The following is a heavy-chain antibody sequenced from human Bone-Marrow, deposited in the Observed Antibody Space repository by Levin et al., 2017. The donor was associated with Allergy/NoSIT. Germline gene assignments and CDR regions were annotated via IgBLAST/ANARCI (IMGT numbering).Heavy chain of an antibody. V-gene: IGHV3-30*03. D-gene: IGHD2-15*01. CDR2: ISSDGGDK. CDR1: GFTFNHFG. CDR3: DRIEDGYCTGGSCYPDDAFDV. Sequence: GGSLRLSCAASGFTFNHFGIHWVRQAPGKGLEWLAVISSDGGDKFYADSVKGRFTISRDNSKNTLYLQMNSLRPDDTALYYCDRIEDGYCTGGSCYPDDAFDVWGQGTLVTVSP. J-gene: IGHJ3*01.